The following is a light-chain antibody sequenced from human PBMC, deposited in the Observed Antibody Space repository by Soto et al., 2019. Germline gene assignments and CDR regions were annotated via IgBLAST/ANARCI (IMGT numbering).Light chain of an antibody. CDR1: QSVSSN. V-gene: IGKV3-15*01. J-gene: IGKJ4*01. Sequence: EIVMTQSPATLSVSPGERATLSCRASQSVSSNLAWYQQKPGQAPRLLIYGASTRATGIPARFSGSGSGTEVSLTISSLKSSDFAVYYCQQHNDWGGSFGGRTMVEIK. CDR3: QQHNDWGGS. CDR2: GAS.